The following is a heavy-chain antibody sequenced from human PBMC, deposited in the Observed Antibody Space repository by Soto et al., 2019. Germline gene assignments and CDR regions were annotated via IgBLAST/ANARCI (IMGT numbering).Heavy chain of an antibody. V-gene: IGHV1-8*01. D-gene: IGHD3-22*01. Sequence: QVQLVQSGAEVKEPGASVKVSCKASRYTFTSYDINWVRQATGQGLEWMGWMNPNSGNTAYAQKFQGRVTMTRNTSISTAYMELSSLRSEDTAVYYCAREKSSGYYYDYWGQGTLVTVSS. CDR3: AREKSSGYYYDY. CDR1: RYTFTSYD. J-gene: IGHJ4*02. CDR2: MNPNSGNT.